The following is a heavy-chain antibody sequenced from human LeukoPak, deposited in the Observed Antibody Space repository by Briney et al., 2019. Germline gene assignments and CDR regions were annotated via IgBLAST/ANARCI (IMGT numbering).Heavy chain of an antibody. CDR2: IYYSGST. Sequence: SETLSLTCTVSGGSISSSSYYWGWIRQPPGKGLDWIGSIYYSGSTYYNPSLKSRVTISVDTSKNLFSLKLSSVTAADTAVYYCARNNYYDRTLFDYWGQGTLVTVSS. D-gene: IGHD3-22*01. J-gene: IGHJ4*02. CDR3: ARNNYYDRTLFDY. CDR1: GGSISSSSYY. V-gene: IGHV4-39*01.